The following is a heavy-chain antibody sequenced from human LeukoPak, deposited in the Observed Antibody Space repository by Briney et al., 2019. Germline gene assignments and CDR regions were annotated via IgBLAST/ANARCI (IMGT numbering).Heavy chain of an antibody. J-gene: IGHJ4*02. D-gene: IGHD1-26*01. CDR1: GFTFDDYA. CDR3: AKDLRVGATGEGVDY. Sequence: GGSLRLSCAASGFTFDDYAMHWVRQAPGEGLEWVSLISGDGDSTYYADSVKGRFTISRDNSKNSLYLQMNSLRAEDTSLYYCAKDLRVGATGEGVDYWGQGTLVTVSS. CDR2: ISGDGDST. V-gene: IGHV3-43*02.